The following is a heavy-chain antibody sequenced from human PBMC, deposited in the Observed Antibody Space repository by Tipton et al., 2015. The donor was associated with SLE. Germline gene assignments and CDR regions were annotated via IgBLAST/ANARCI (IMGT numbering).Heavy chain of an antibody. CDR1: GGSFSGYY. CDR2: INHSGST. Sequence: TLSLTCAVYGGSFSGYYWSWIRQPPGKGLEWIGEINHSGSTNYNPSLKSRVTISVDTSKNQFSLKLSSVTAADTAVYYCARGRREGSSYTWFDPWGQGPLVTVSS. V-gene: IGHV4-34*01. J-gene: IGHJ5*02. CDR3: ARGRREGSSYTWFDP. D-gene: IGHD2-15*01.